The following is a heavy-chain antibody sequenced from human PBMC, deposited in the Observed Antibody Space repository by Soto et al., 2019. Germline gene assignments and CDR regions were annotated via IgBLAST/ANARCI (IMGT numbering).Heavy chain of an antibody. D-gene: IGHD5-12*01. V-gene: IGHV4-39*01. CDR2: IYYSGST. Sequence: SETLSLTCTVSGGSISSSSYYWGWIRQPPGKGLEWIGSIYYSGSTYYNPSLKSRVTISVDTSKNQFSLKLSSVTAADTAVYYCARPGGSGYDSNYYYGMDVWGQGTTVT. CDR3: ARPGGSGYDSNYYYGMDV. J-gene: IGHJ6*02. CDR1: GGSISSSSYY.